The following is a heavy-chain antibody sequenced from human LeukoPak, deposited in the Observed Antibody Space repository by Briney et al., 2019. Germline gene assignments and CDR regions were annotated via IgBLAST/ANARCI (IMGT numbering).Heavy chain of an antibody. CDR3: ARLPGITIFGVVSSRAKYYFDY. J-gene: IGHJ4*02. D-gene: IGHD3-3*01. CDR2: IYYSGSP. Sequence: SETLSLTCTVSGGSISSSSYYWGWIRQPPGKGLEWIGTIYYSGSPYYNPSLKSRVTISVDTSKNQFSLKLSSVTAADTAVYHCARLPGITIFGVVSSRAKYYFDYWGQGTLVTVSS. V-gene: IGHV4-39*07. CDR1: GGSISSSSYY.